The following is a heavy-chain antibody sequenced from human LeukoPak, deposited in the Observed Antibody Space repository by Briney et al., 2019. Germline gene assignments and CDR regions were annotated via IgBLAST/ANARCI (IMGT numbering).Heavy chain of an antibody. CDR2: LSGSGAST. CDR1: GFTFSSYV. CDR3: ARDQAAAAGMNAFDI. J-gene: IGHJ3*02. D-gene: IGHD6-13*01. V-gene: IGHV3-23*01. Sequence: GGSLRLSCAASGFTFSSYVMSWVRQAPGKGLEWVSGLSGSGASTNYADSVKGRFTISRDNSKNTLYLQMNSLRAEDTAVYYCARDQAAAAGMNAFDIWGQGTMVTVSS.